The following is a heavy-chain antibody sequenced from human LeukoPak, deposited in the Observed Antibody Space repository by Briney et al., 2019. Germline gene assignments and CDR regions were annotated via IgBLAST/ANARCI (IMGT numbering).Heavy chain of an antibody. D-gene: IGHD2/OR15-2a*01. CDR2: IQYDGSIK. CDR3: AKDNPIEQVPGLGPGS. Sequence: GGSLRLSCVASGFTFSGHGMHWVRQAPGKGLEWVTFIQYDGSIKFYADSVKGRFTISRDNSKNTLYLQMNSLSTEDTAVYYCAKDNPIEQVPGLGPGSWGQGTLVTVSS. CDR1: GFTFSGHG. V-gene: IGHV3-30*02. J-gene: IGHJ5*02.